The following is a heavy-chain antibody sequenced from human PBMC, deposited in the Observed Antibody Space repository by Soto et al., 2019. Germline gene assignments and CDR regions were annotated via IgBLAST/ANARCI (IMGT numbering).Heavy chain of an antibody. Sequence: SETLSLTCTVSGGSVSSSSCYWGWIRQPPGKGLEWIGSIYYSGSTYYNPSLKSRVIISVDTSKNQFSLKLSSVTAAGTAVYYCARTWSSSYGMDVWGQGTSVTVSS. V-gene: IGHV4-39*07. CDR3: ARTWSSSYGMDV. CDR2: IYYSGST. D-gene: IGHD6-6*01. CDR1: GGSVSSSSCY. J-gene: IGHJ6*02.